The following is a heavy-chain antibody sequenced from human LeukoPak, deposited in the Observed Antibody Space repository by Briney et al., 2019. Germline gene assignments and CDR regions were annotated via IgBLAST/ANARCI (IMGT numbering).Heavy chain of an antibody. CDR2: IKQDGSEK. CDR3: ARDRNYYDSSGYYDY. J-gene: IGHJ4*02. CDR1: GFTFSDYN. D-gene: IGHD3-22*01. V-gene: IGHV3-7*03. Sequence: GGSLRLSCAASGFTFSDYNMRWIRQAPGKGLEWVANIKQDGSEKYYVDSVKGRFTISRDNAKNSLYLQMNSLRAEDTAVYYCARDRNYYDSSGYYDYWGQGTLVTVSS.